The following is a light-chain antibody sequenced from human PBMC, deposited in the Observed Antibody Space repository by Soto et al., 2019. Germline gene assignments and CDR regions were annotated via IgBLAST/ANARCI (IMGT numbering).Light chain of an antibody. CDR2: GAS. CDR1: QSVSSNS. Sequence: EIVLTQSPGTLSVSPGEGASLSCRASQSVSSNSLAWYQQKPDQAPRLLIYGASSRATGMPDRFSGSGSGSGTDFTLTISRVEPEDFAVYYCQHRSNWPLTFGGGTKVEIK. V-gene: IGKV3D-20*02. CDR3: QHRSNWPLT. J-gene: IGKJ4*01.